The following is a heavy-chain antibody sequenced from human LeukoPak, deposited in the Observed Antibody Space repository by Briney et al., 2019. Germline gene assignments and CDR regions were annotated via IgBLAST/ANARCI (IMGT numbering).Heavy chain of an antibody. D-gene: IGHD3-16*02. CDR2: INPSTGDP. V-gene: IGHV7-4-1*02. CDR3: ARAYQHLGELSLPDY. CDR1: GYTFTNYA. Sequence: ASVTVSFKTSGYTFTNYAMNWVRQAPGQGREWMGWINPSTGDPAYAQGFTGRFVFSLDTSVNTAYLQISSLQPADTAVYYCARAYQHLGELSLPDYWGQGTLVTVSS. J-gene: IGHJ4*02.